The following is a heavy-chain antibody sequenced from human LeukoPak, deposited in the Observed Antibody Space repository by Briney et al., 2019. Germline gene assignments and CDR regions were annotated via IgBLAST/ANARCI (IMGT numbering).Heavy chain of an antibody. CDR2: ISYGGSYK. V-gene: IGHV3-30*03. D-gene: IGHD7-27*01. CDR3: ALGRQSEEYLDN. Sequence: SGKSLRLSCAASGFTFRSYGIHWVRQAPGKGPEWVAFISYGGSYKYHADSVQGRFTISRDNSNSTLYLQMNSLRVDDTAVYYCALGRQSEEYLDNWGQGALVAVSS. J-gene: IGHJ4*02. CDR1: GFTFRSYG.